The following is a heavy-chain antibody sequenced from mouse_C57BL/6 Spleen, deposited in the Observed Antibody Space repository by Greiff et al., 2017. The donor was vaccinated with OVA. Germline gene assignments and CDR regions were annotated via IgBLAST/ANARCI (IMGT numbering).Heavy chain of an antibody. D-gene: IGHD2-5*01. V-gene: IGHV1-7*01. CDR2: INPSSGYT. Sequence: VQLQQSGAELAKPGASVKLSCKASGYTFTSYWMHWVKQRPGQGLEWIGYINPSSGYTKYNQKFKDKATLPADKSSSKAYMQLSSLTYEDSAVYYCARSYYSNYPWAMDDWGKGTSVTVSS. CDR3: ARSYYSNYPWAMDD. CDR1: GYTFTSYW. J-gene: IGHJ4*01.